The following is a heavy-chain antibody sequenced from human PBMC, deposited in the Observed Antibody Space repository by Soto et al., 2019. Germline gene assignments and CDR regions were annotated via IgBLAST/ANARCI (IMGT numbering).Heavy chain of an antibody. Sequence: QVQLVESGGGVVQPGRSLRLSCAASGFPFTTYGMHWVREGPGKGLEWVAVISYDGSNTYYADSVKGRSTISRDNSKNTLYLQMNSLRPEDTALYYCVGGQYYFDYRGQGTLVTVSS. CDR3: VGGQYYFDY. V-gene: IGHV3-30*03. CDR1: GFPFTTYG. J-gene: IGHJ4*02. D-gene: IGHD3-10*01. CDR2: ISYDGSNT.